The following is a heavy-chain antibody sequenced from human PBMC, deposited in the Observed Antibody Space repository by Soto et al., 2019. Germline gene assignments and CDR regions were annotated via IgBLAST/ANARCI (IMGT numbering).Heavy chain of an antibody. Sequence: ASVKVSCTASGYTFTSYDINWVRQATGQGLEWMGWMNPNSGNTGYAQKFQGRVTMTRNTSISTAYMELSSLRSEDTAVYYCASQGYYFHSSDYLVHWGQGTRVTVSS. CDR1: GYTFTSYD. D-gene: IGHD3-22*01. CDR2: MNPNSGNT. V-gene: IGHV1-8*01. CDR3: ASQGYYFHSSDYLVH. J-gene: IGHJ4*02.